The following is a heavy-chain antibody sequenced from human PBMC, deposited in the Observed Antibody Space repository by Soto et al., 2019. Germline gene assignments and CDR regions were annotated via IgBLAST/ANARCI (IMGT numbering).Heavy chain of an antibody. D-gene: IGHD1-26*01. CDR2: MSCDGSSE. J-gene: IGHJ4*02. V-gene: IGHV3-30*03. CDR1: GFTFRSYG. CDR3: ARGRWLQLGSSDY. Sequence: QVQLVESGGGVVQPGRSLRLSCAASGFTFRSYGMHWVRQAPGKGLEWVAVMSCDGSSEHYADSVKGRVAISRDNSKNPLFLQMNSLRAEDTAVYYCARGRWLQLGSSDYWGQGTLVTVSS.